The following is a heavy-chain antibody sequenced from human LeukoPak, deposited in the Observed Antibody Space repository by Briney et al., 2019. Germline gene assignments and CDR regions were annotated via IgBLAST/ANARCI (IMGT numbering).Heavy chain of an antibody. J-gene: IGHJ5*02. CDR3: ARAGAYCGGDCYYNWFDP. Sequence: SVKVSCKASGYTFTSYGISWVRQAPGQGLEWMGGIIPIFGTANYAQKFQGRVTITADESTGTAYMELSSLRSEDTAVYYCARAGAYCGGDCYYNWFDPWGQGTLVTVSS. CDR1: GYTFTSYG. CDR2: IIPIFGTA. D-gene: IGHD2-21*02. V-gene: IGHV1-69*13.